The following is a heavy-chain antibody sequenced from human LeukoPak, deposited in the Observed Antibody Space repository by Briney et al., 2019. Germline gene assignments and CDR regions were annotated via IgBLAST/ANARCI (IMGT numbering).Heavy chain of an antibody. D-gene: IGHD1-26*01. V-gene: IGHV4-39*01. Sequence: YYDGSTYYNPSLKSRLSMSVDTFRNQFSLRLNSVTAADTAVHYCARLRGSSLDYWGQGALVIVSS. CDR3: ARLRGSSLDY. J-gene: IGHJ4*02. CDR2: YYDGST.